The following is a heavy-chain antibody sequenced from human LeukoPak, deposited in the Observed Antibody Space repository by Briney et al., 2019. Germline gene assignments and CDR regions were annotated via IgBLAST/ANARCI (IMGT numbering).Heavy chain of an antibody. J-gene: IGHJ4*02. CDR3: ARSHSSPMVRGVVDY. V-gene: IGHV4-39*07. CDR2: IYYSGST. D-gene: IGHD3-10*01. Sequence: TLSLTCTVSGGSISSSSYYWGWIRQPPGKGLEWIGSIYYSGSTNYNPSLKSRVTISVDTSKNQFSLKLSSVTAADTAVYYCARSHSSPMVRGVVDYWGQGTLVTVSS. CDR1: GGSISSSSYY.